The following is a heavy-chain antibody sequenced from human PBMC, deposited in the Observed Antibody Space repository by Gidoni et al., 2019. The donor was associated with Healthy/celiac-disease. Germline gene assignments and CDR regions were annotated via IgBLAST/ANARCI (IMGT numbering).Heavy chain of an antibody. CDR3: ARESYGDWYFDL. D-gene: IGHD3-16*01. CDR1: GFTFSSYA. Sequence: QVQLVESGGGVVQPGRSLRLSCAASGFTFSSYAMHWVRQAPGKGLEWGAVISYDGSNKYYADSVKGRFTISRDNSKNTLYLQMNSLRAEDTAVYYCARESYGDWYFDLWGRGTLVTVSS. V-gene: IGHV3-30-3*01. CDR2: ISYDGSNK. J-gene: IGHJ2*01.